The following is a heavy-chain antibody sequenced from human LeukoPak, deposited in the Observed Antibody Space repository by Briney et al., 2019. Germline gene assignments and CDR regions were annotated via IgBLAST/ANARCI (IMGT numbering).Heavy chain of an antibody. CDR2: ISYDGSNK. J-gene: IGHJ6*03. D-gene: IGHD6-6*01. CDR3: ASDKARQLGRITYYYYYYMDV. V-gene: IGHV3-30*01. Sequence: PGRSLRLSCAASGFTFSSYAMHWVRQAPGKGLEWVAVISYDGSNKYYADSVKGRFTISRDNSKNTLYLQMNSLRAEDTAVYYCASDKARQLGRITYYYYYYMDVWGKGTTVTVSS. CDR1: GFTFSSYA.